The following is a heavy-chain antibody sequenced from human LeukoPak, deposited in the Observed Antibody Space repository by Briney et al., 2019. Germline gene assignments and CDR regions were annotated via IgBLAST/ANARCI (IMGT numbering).Heavy chain of an antibody. D-gene: IGHD3-10*01. J-gene: IGHJ4*02. CDR2: ISSSSSYI. V-gene: IGHV3-21*01. CDR1: GFTFSCYS. CDR3: ARDRGYYYGSGNDY. Sequence: GGSLRLSCAASGFTFSCYSMNWVRQAPGKGLEWVSSISSSSSYIYYADSVKGRFTISRDNAKNSLYLQMNSLRAEDTAVYYCARDRGYYYGSGNDYWGQGTLVTVSS.